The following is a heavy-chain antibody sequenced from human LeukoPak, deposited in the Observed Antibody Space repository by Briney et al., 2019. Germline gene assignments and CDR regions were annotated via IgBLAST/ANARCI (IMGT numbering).Heavy chain of an antibody. CDR1: GFTFSNYW. J-gene: IGHJ4*02. CDR3: ARAGDDRDYFDY. Sequence: GGSLRLSCAAPGFTFSNYWMTWVRQAPGKGLEWVANIKQDGSEKYYVDSVKGRFTVSRDNAKNSLYLQMNSLRAEDTAVYYCARAGDDRDYFDYWGQGTLVTVSS. V-gene: IGHV3-7*03. CDR2: IKQDGSEK. D-gene: IGHD3-16*01.